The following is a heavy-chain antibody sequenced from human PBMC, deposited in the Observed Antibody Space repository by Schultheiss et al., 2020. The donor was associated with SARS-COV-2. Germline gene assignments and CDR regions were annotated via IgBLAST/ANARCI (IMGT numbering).Heavy chain of an antibody. D-gene: IGHD4-23*01. V-gene: IGHV4-34*01. J-gene: IGHJ4*02. CDR1: GGSFSGYY. Sequence: SETLSLTCAVYGGSFSGYYWSWIRQPPGKGLEWIGEINHSGSTNYNPSLKSRVTISVDTSKNQFSLKLSSVTAADTAVYYCARGYGGNSELFDYWGQGTLVTVSS. CDR2: INHSGST. CDR3: ARGYGGNSELFDY.